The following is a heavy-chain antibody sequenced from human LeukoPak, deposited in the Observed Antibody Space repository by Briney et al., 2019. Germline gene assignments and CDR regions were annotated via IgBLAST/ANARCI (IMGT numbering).Heavy chain of an antibody. D-gene: IGHD3-9*01. CDR1: GFTFSSYA. CDR3: AKARYFDWLLPSGYDAFDI. CDR2: ISGSGGST. Sequence: PGGSLRLSCAASGFTFSSYAMSWVRQAPGKGLEWVSAISGSGGSTYYADSVKGQFTISRDNSKNTLYLQMNSLRAEDTAEYYCAKARYFDWLLPSGYDAFDIWGQGAMVTVSS. J-gene: IGHJ3*02. V-gene: IGHV3-23*01.